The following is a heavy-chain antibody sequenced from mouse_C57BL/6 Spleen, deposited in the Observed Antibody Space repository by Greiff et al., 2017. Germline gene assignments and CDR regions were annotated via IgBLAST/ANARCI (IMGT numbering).Heavy chain of an antibody. CDR3: ARNYDGYFDV. J-gene: IGHJ1*03. D-gene: IGHD2-4*01. V-gene: IGHV1-76*01. CDR2: IYPGSGNT. Sequence: QVQLKQSGAELVRPGASVKLSCKASGYTFTDYYINWVKQRPGQGLEWIARIYPGSGNTYYNEKFKGKATLTAEKSSSTAYMQLSSLTSEDSAVYFCARNYDGYFDVWGTGTTVTVSS. CDR1: GYTFTDYY.